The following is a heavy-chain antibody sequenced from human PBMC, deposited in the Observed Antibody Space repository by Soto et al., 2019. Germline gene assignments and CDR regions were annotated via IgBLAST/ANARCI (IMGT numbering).Heavy chain of an antibody. Sequence: QPGGSLRLSCAASGFTFSSYAMHWVRQAPGKGLEWVAVISYDGSKKYYADSVKGRFTISRDNSKNTLYLQMNSLRAEDTAVYYCARDGPTADYYYYYGMDVWGQGTTVTVSS. CDR2: ISYDGSKK. V-gene: IGHV3-30-3*01. J-gene: IGHJ6*02. CDR3: ARDGPTADYYYYYGMDV. CDR1: GFTFSSYA.